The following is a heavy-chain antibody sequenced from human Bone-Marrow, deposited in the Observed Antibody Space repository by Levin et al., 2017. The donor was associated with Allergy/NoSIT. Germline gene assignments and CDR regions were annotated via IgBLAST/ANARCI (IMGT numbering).Heavy chain of an antibody. CDR1: GYSFTNYY. V-gene: IGHV1-18*04. Sequence: ASVKVSCKTTGYSFTNYYVVWVRQAPGQGLEWMGWINTYNGDTNYAPALQGRVTMTSDTSTTTTYLELRRLRSDDTAVYYCARGSNYGSSRGWFDPWGQGTLVTVSS. D-gene: IGHD3-10*01. J-gene: IGHJ5*02. CDR3: ARGSNYGSSRGWFDP. CDR2: INTYNGDT.